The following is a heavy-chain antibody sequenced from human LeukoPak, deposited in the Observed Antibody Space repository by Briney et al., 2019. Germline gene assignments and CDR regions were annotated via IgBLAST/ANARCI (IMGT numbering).Heavy chain of an antibody. D-gene: IGHD5-24*01. V-gene: IGHV1-46*01. CDR1: GYAFTSNY. J-gene: IGHJ5*02. CDR3: ARDNSVRDEAWWFNP. CDR2: ISPSGGST. Sequence: ASVKVSCKAFGYAFTSNYMHWVRHAPGQGPEWMGVISPSGGSTTYAQKFQGRVTLTRDMSTSTDYLELSSLRSEDTAVYYCARDNSVRDEAWWFNPWGQGTLVTVSS.